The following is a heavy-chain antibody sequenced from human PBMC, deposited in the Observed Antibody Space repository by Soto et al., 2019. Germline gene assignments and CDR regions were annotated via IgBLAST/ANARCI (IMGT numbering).Heavy chain of an antibody. D-gene: IGHD2-2*01. Sequence: EVQLLESGGGLVQPGGSLRLSCAASGFTFSSYAMSWVRQAPGKGLEWVSGISGSGGSTYYAASVKGRFIISRDNSKNTLYLHMNSLRAEDTAVYYCAKGGSTSCYTAGDYWGQGTLVTVSS. CDR3: AKGGSTSCYTAGDY. J-gene: IGHJ4*02. CDR2: ISGSGGST. V-gene: IGHV3-23*01. CDR1: GFTFSSYA.